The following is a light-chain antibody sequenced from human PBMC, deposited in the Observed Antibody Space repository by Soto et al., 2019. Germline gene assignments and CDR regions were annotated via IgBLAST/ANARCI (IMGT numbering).Light chain of an antibody. CDR2: DVS. CDR3: SSYTSSNTFV. CDR1: SSDVGRYNY. J-gene: IGLJ1*01. V-gene: IGLV2-14*01. Sequence: QSALAQPASVSGSPGKSIAISCTGTSSDVGRYNYVSWFQQHPGKAPKLMIYDVSNRPSGVSDRFSGSKSGNTASLTISGLQAEDEADYYCSSYTSSNTFVFGTGTKLTVL.